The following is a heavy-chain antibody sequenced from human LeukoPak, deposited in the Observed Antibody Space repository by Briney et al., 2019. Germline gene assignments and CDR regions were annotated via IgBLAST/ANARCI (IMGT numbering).Heavy chain of an antibody. V-gene: IGHV4-39*07. D-gene: IGHD4/OR15-4a*01. J-gene: IGHJ3*02. CDR2: IYYSGST. CDR1: GGSISSRSYY. Sequence: SETLSLTCTVSGGSISSRSYYWGWIRQPPGKGLEWIGSIYYSGSTYYNPSLKSRVTISVDTSKNQFSLKLSSVTAADTAVYYCASVDYGLAFDIWGQGTMVTVSS. CDR3: ASVDYGLAFDI.